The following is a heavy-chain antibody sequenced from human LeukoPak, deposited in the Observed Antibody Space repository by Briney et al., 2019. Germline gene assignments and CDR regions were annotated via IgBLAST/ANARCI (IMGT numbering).Heavy chain of an antibody. CDR1: GGTFSSYA. CDR2: IIPILGIA. CDR3: ASPYYYDSSGYARFDY. D-gene: IGHD3-22*01. J-gene: IGHJ4*02. V-gene: IGHV1-69*04. Sequence: ASVKVSCTASGGTFSSYAISWVRRAPGHELEWLGRIIPILGIANYAQKFQRRVTITADKSTSTAYMELSSLRSEDTAVYYCASPYYYDSSGYARFDYWGQGILVTVSS.